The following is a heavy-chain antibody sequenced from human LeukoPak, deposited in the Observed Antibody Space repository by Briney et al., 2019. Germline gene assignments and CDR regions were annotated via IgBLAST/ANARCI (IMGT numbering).Heavy chain of an antibody. CDR2: ISYDGSNK. Sequence: PGGSLRLSCAASGFTFSSYAMHWVRQAPGKGLEWVAVISYDGSNKYHADSVKGRFTISRDNSKNTLYLQMNSLRAEDTAVYYCARDPVIAAAGYYYYYYMDVWGKGTTVTVSS. J-gene: IGHJ6*03. CDR3: ARDPVIAAAGYYYYYYMDV. CDR1: GFTFSSYA. D-gene: IGHD6-13*01. V-gene: IGHV3-30-3*01.